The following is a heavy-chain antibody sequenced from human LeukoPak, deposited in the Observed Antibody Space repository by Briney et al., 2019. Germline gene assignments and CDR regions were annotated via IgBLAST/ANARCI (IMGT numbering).Heavy chain of an antibody. CDR1: GYTFTRYD. Sequence: GASVKVSCKPSGYTFTRYDINWVGQATAQGLEWMGWMNPNCGNTGYTQKFLAGVIMTRNNSIRTAYIDLGSQSSEDPAVYYCASGPIAVAGSRTAGCFDPGGQGTVVTVSS. D-gene: IGHD6-19*01. CDR3: ASGPIAVAGSRTAGCFDP. CDR2: MNPNCGNT. J-gene: IGHJ5*02. V-gene: IGHV1-8*01.